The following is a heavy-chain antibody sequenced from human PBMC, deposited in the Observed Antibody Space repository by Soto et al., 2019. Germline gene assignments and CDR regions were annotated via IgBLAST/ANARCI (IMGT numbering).Heavy chain of an antibody. CDR1: GGSISSGGYY. J-gene: IGHJ3*02. V-gene: IGHV4-31*03. CDR3: ARDTSGATKGDAFDI. CDR2: IYYSGST. Sequence: TLSLTCTVSGGSISSGGYYWSWIRQHPGKGLEWIGYIYYSGSTYYNPSLKSRVTISVDTSKNQFSLKLSSVTAADTAVYYCARDTSGATKGDAFDIWGQGTMVTVSS.